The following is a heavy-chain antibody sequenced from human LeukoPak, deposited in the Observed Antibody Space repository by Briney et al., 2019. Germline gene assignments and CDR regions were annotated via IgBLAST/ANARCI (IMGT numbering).Heavy chain of an antibody. D-gene: IGHD3-9*01. CDR3: ARDSTYDILTGYYHSAFDI. V-gene: IGHV3-7*01. J-gene: IGHJ3*02. CDR1: GFTFSSYR. CDR2: IKQDGSEK. Sequence: GGSLRLSCAASGFTFSSYRMSWVCQAPGKGLEWVANIKQDGSEKYYVDSVKGRFTISRDNAKNSLYLQMNSLRAEDTAVYYCARDSTYDILTGYYHSAFDIWGQGTMVTVSS.